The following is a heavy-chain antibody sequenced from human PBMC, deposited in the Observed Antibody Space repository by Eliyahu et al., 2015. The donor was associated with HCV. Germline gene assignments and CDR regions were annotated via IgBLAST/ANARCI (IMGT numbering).Heavy chain of an antibody. CDR1: GGSISSYY. V-gene: IGHV4-4*07. D-gene: IGHD3-16*02. J-gene: IGHJ6*02. CDR2: FYTRWGT. CDR3: ARGSDYVWGSYRQRYYYGMDV. Sequence: QVQLQESGPGLVKPSETLSLTCTVXGGSISSYYWSWIRQPAGKGLEWIGGFYTRWGTNYNPSLKSRVTMSVDTSKNQFSLKLSSVTAADTAVYYCARGSDYVWGSYRQRYYYGMDVWGQGTTVTVSS.